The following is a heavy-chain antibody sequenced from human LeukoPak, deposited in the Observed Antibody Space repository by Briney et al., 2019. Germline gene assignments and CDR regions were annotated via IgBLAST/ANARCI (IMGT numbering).Heavy chain of an antibody. CDR2: IYHSGGT. J-gene: IGHJ6*03. V-gene: IGHV4-4*02. CDR1: GFTFNNYGM. Sequence: GSLRLSCAASGFTFNNYGMSWVRQAPGKGLEWIGEIYHSGGTNYNPSLKSRITISVDKSQNQFSLKVNSLTAADTAVYYCATNGYYCMDVWGKGTTVTVSS. CDR3: ATNGYYCMDV. D-gene: IGHD2-8*01.